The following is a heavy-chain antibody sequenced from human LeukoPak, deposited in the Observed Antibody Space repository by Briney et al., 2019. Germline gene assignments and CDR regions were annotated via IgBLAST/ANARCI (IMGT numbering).Heavy chain of an antibody. CDR3: ARAILTASGYVWYFDL. Sequence: PSETLSLTCTVSSGSISSGGYWWSWIRQHPAEGLEWIGYRYYSGSTYYNPSLRSRVTILVDTSKNQFSLKLSSLNAADTAVYYCARAILTASGYVWYFDLWGRGTLVTVSS. J-gene: IGHJ2*01. CDR2: RYYSGST. V-gene: IGHV4-31*03. CDR1: SGSISSGGYW. D-gene: IGHD3-3*01.